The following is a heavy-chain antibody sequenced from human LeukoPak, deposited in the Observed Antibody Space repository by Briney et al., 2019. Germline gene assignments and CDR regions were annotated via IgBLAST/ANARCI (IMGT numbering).Heavy chain of an antibody. V-gene: IGHV3-11*04. Sequence: GGSLRLSCAASGFSFSDYYISWIRQAPGKGLEWVSYISYGGGTKHYADSVKGRFTVSRDNAKNSVILQMNSLRDEDTAVYYCVRGGQCSGGSCYADYFYYYMDVWGKGTTVTVSS. J-gene: IGHJ6*03. D-gene: IGHD2-15*01. CDR3: VRGGQCSGGSCYADYFYYYMDV. CDR2: ISYGGGTK. CDR1: GFSFSDYY.